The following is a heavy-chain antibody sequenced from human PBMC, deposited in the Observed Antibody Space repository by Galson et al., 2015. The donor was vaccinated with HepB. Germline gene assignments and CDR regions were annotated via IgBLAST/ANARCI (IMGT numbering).Heavy chain of an antibody. Sequence: SLRLSCAASGFTFATYSLHWVRQAPGKGLECASAISPNGGSTYYADSVKGRFTISRDNSRNTLYLQMSSLRTDDTAVYYCVKERELTFGVGYFGMDVWGQGTTVTVSS. J-gene: IGHJ6*02. D-gene: IGHD3-16*02. CDR1: GFTFATYS. CDR2: ISPNGGST. CDR3: VKERELTFGVGYFGMDV. V-gene: IGHV3-64D*06.